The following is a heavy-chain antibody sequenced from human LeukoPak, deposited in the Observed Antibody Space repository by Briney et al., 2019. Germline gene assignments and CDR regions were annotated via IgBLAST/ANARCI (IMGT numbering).Heavy chain of an antibody. CDR2: IYYSGST. CDR3: ARDKGFAAYYYYGMDV. J-gene: IGHJ6*02. CDR1: GGSISSYY. D-gene: IGHD3-10*01. Sequence: SETLSLTCTVSGGSISSYYGSWIRQPPGKGLEWIGYIYYSGSTNYNPSLKSRVTISVDTSKNQFSLKLSSVTAADTAVYYCARDKGFAAYYYYGMDVWGQGTTVTVSS. V-gene: IGHV4-59*01.